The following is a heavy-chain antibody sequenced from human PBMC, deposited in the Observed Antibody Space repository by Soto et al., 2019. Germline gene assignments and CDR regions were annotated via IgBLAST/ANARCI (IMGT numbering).Heavy chain of an antibody. V-gene: IGHV1-3*01. J-gene: IGHJ4*02. D-gene: IGHD3-10*01. CDR3: AIGLGGSGSYSDY. CDR2: INAGNGNT. Sequence: QVHLVQSGAEVKKPGASVKVSCKASGYTFTNYAMHWVRQAPGQRLEWMGWINAGNGNTKYSQKFQGRVTITRDTAASTAYMELSSLRAEDTAMYYRAIGLGGSGSYSDYWGQGTLITVSS. CDR1: GYTFTNYA.